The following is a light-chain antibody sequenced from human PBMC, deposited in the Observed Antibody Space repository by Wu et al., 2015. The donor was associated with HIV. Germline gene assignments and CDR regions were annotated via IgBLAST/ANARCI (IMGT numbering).Light chain of an antibody. J-gene: IGKJ2*01. V-gene: IGKV3-20*01. CDR1: QSISSD. CDR3: HQYGNSPNT. Sequence: EIVMTQSPATLSVSPGERATLSCRASQSISSDLAWYQQKPGQAPRLLIYGASSRATGIPDRFTGTGSGTDFTLTISRLEPEDSAVYYCHQYGNSPNTFGQGTKLEIK. CDR2: GAS.